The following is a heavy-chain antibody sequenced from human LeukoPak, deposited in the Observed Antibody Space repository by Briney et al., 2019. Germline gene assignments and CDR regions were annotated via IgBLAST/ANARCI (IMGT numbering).Heavy chain of an antibody. CDR1: GGSLSSYY. V-gene: IGHV4-59*01. J-gene: IGHJ4*02. CDR2: IYYSGST. D-gene: IGHD5-18*01. CDR3: ARSHVDTAMSFDY. Sequence: SETLSLTCTVSGGSLSSYYWSWIRQPPGKGLEWIGYIYYSGSTNYNPSLKSRVTVSVDTSKNQFSLKLSSVTAAGTAVYYCARSHVDTAMSFDYWGQGTLVTVSS.